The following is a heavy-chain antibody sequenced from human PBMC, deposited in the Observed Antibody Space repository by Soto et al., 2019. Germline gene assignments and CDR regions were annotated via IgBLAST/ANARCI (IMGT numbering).Heavy chain of an antibody. J-gene: IGHJ6*02. CDR2: IRRKANSYTT. CDR1: GFNFIDHY. CDR3: VRPRKWELPGSYYYYGMDV. Sequence: PGGSLRLSCAASGFNFIDHYMDWARQAPGKGLEWVGRIRRKANSYTTVYAASVKGRFTISRDDSKNSLYLQMNSLKTEDTAVYYCVRPRKWELPGSYYYYGMDVWGQGTTVTVSS. V-gene: IGHV3-72*01. D-gene: IGHD1-26*01.